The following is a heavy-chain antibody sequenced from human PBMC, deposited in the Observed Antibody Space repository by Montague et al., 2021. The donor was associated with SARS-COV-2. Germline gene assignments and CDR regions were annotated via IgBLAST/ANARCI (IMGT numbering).Heavy chain of an antibody. CDR1: GFSLRSDDEG. V-gene: IGHV2-5*01. CDR3: AHRGMIRGLIFDY. D-gene: IGHD3-10*01. CDR2: IYWNGDK. J-gene: IGHJ4*02. Sequence: PALVKPTQTLTLTCTFSGFSLRSDDEGVAWIRQSPGQALEWLAVIYWNGDKRYSPSLQRRLTITKDTSENQVVLTMTNMYPVDTATYYCAHRGMIRGLIFDYWGQGTLVTVSS.